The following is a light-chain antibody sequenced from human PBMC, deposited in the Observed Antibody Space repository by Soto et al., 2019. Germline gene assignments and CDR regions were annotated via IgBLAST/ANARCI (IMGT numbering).Light chain of an antibody. CDR3: GADHGSGSNHG. J-gene: IGLJ1*01. Sequence: QSVLTQPPSASASLGASVTLTCTLSSGYSNYKVDWYQQRPGKGPRFVMRVGTGGIVGSKGDGIPDRFSVLGSGLNRYLTIKNIQEEDESDYHCGADHGSGSNHGFGTGTKLTVL. CDR2: VGTGGIVG. V-gene: IGLV9-49*01. CDR1: SGYSNYK.